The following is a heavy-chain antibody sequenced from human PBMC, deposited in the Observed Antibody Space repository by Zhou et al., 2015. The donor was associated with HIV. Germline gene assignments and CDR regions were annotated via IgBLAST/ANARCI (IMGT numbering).Heavy chain of an antibody. J-gene: IGHJ6*02. CDR3: ARVGDYDFWSGYYIRDYYYGMDV. Sequence: QVQLVQSGAEVKKPGSSVKVSCKASGGTFSSYAISWVRQAPGQGLEWMGGIIPIFGTANYAQKFQGRVTITADESTSTAYMELSSLRSEDTAVYYCARVGDYDFWSGYYIRDYYYGMDVWGQGTTVTVSS. D-gene: IGHD3-3*01. CDR1: GGTFSSYA. CDR2: IIPIFGTA. V-gene: IGHV1-69*12.